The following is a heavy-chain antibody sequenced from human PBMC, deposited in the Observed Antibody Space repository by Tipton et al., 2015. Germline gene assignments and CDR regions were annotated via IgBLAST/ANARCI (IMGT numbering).Heavy chain of an antibody. V-gene: IGHV4-31*11. CDR1: GVSVRTSPHY. CDR2: TYHTGTS. D-gene: IGHD2/OR15-2a*01. J-gene: IGHJ5*02. Sequence: TLSLTCDVSGVSVRTSPHYWAWIRQQPGQGLEWIGYTYHTGTSYYSPALRSRLLISLDTSRNHFSLDLTSVTAADTAVYFCVCSAAPYFHTWGQGMLVVVSS. CDR3: VCSAAPYFHT.